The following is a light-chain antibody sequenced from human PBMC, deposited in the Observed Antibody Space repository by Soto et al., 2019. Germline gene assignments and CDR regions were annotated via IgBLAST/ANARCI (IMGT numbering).Light chain of an antibody. Sequence: DIQMTQSPSSLSASVGDRVTITCRASQSIRNYLNWYQQKPGKAPNPLIYAASSLQSGVPSRFSGYGSGTDFILTISSLQLEDFATYYCQQSYSTPRTFGQGTKVEIK. V-gene: IGKV1-39*01. J-gene: IGKJ1*01. CDR1: QSIRNY. CDR2: AAS. CDR3: QQSYSTPRT.